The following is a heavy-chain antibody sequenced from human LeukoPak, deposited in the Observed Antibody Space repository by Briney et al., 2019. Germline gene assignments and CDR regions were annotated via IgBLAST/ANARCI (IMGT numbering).Heavy chain of an antibody. V-gene: IGHV4-4*07. J-gene: IGHJ3*02. CDR1: GGSISSYY. D-gene: IGHD3-22*01. CDR3: ARGYYYDSSGYYYTGAFDI. Sequence: SETLSLTCTVSGGSISSYYWSWTRQPAGKGLEWIGRIYTSGSTNYNPSLKSRVTMSVDTSKNQFSLKLSSVTAADTAVYYCARGYYYDSSGYYYTGAFDIWGQGTMVTVSS. CDR2: IYTSGST.